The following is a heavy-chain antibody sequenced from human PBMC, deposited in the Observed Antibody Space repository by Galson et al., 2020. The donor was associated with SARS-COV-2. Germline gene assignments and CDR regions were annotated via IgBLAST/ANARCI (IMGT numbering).Heavy chain of an antibody. CDR3: AKEIFRMSQYESSDYRLAYYGLDV. D-gene: IGHD3-22*01. CDR2: ISHDGSTK. V-gene: IGHV3-30*18. CDR1: GFTFSTFG. Sequence: GESLKISCAASGFTFSTFGMHWVRQAPGKGLEWVALISHDGSTKYYADSVKGRLAISRDNLRNTLYLQLDSLRAEDTAVYYCAKEIFRMSQYESSDYRLAYYGLDVWGQGTTVTVSS. J-gene: IGHJ6*02.